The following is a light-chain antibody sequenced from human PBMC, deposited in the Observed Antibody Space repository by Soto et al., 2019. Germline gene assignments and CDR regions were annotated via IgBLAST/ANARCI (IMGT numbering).Light chain of an antibody. J-gene: IGKJ1*01. CDR1: KCESTH. Sequence: ITSRATKCESTHLNWYQQKPGKAPKLLIYAASSLQSGVPSRFSGSGSETDFTLTISSLQPEDFATYSCQQCDSTTSTFGQGTKLDI. V-gene: IGKV1-39*01. CDR3: QQCDSTTST. CDR2: AAS.